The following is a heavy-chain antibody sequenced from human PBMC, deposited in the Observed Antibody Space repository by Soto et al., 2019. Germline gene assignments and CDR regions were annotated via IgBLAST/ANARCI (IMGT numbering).Heavy chain of an antibody. CDR2: INAGNGNT. Sequence: ASVKVSCQASGYTFTSYAMHWVRQAPGQRLEWMGWINAGNGNTKYSQKFQGRVTITRDTSASTAYMELSSLRSEDTAVYYCARDWGIAAAGTGDYWGQGTLVTVSS. J-gene: IGHJ4*02. V-gene: IGHV1-3*01. D-gene: IGHD6-13*01. CDR3: ARDWGIAAAGTGDY. CDR1: GYTFTSYA.